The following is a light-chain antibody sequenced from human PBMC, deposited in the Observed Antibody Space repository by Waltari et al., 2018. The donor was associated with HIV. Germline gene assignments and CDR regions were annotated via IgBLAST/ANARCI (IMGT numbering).Light chain of an antibody. V-gene: IGLV2-23*02. CDR1: SSDVGSYNY. CDR2: DVS. CDR3: CSYAGSNTYL. Sequence: QSALTQPASVSGFPGQSITISCTASSSDVGSYNYVSWYQQHPSKVPKLLVYDVSKQPSRVSNRFAVSKAGNTASLTIYGLQAEDEADYYCCSYAGSNTYLFGTGTEVTVL. J-gene: IGLJ1*01.